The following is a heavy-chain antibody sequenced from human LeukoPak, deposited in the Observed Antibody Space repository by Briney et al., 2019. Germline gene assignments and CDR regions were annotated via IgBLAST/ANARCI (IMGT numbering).Heavy chain of an antibody. CDR1: GFTVSSNY. CDR2: IYSGGSS. V-gene: IGHV3-66*01. Sequence: PGGSLRLSCAASGFTVSSNYMSWVRQAPGKGLEWVSVIYSGGSSYYADSVKGRFTISRDNSKNTLYLQMNSLRAEDTAVYYCARGYSGYDSQTPFDYWGQGTLVTVSS. D-gene: IGHD5-12*01. J-gene: IGHJ4*02. CDR3: ARGYSGYDSQTPFDY.